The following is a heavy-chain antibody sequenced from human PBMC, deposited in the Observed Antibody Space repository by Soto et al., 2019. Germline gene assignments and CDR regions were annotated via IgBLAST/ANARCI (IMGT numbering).Heavy chain of an antibody. J-gene: IGHJ6*02. Sequence: SATLSLTCTVSGGSISSGDYYWSWIRQPPGKGLEWIGYIYYSGSTYYNPSLKSRVTISVDTSKNQFSLKLSSVTAADTAVYYCARDFPYSSSYYYYYYGMDVWGQGTTVTVSS. CDR3: ARDFPYSSSYYYYYYGMDV. D-gene: IGHD6-13*01. CDR2: IYYSGST. CDR1: GGSISSGDYY. V-gene: IGHV4-30-4*01.